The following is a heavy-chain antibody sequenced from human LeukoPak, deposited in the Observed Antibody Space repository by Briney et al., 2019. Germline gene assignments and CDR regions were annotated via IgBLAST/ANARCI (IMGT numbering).Heavy chain of an antibody. CDR1: GYTFTGYY. V-gene: IGHV1-2*02. CDR2: INPNSGGT. CDR3: ATGGEGVTGTVSYDY. Sequence: ASVKVSCKASGYTFTGYYMHWVRQAPGQGLEWMGWINPNSGGTNYAQKFQGRVTMTRDTSISTAYMELSRLRSDDTAVYYCATGGEGVTGTVSYDYWGQGTLVTVSS. D-gene: IGHD1-20*01. J-gene: IGHJ4*02.